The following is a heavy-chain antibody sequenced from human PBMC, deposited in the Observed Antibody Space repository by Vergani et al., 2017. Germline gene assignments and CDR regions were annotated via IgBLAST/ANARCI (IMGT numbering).Heavy chain of an antibody. Sequence: QVRLQESCPGLLKPSQTLSLTFTVSGGSISGGGYYWNWIRQRPGKGLEWIGYIHNSGSTYYKPSLERRLTLSLDSSKNQFSLKLSSVTAADTAVYYCATDRQKNYFYLYMDVWGKGTTVTV. J-gene: IGHJ6*03. CDR1: GGSISGGGYY. V-gene: IGHV4-31*03. CDR2: IHNSGST. CDR3: ATDRQKNYFYLYMDV.